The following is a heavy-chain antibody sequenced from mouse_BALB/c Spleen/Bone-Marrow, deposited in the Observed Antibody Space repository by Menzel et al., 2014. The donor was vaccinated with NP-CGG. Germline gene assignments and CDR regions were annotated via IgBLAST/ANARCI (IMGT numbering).Heavy chain of an antibody. CDR2: ISSGSSTV. Sequence: EVMLVESGGGLVQPGGSRKLSCAASGFTFSSFGMHWVRQAPEKGLEWVAYISSGSSTVYYADKVMGRFTISRDTPTNTLFLPMTSLRSEDTAMYYCARAGSSSSYFDYWGQGTTLTVSS. D-gene: IGHD1-1*01. J-gene: IGHJ2*01. V-gene: IGHV5-17*02. CDR3: ARAGSSSSYFDY. CDR1: GFTFSSFG.